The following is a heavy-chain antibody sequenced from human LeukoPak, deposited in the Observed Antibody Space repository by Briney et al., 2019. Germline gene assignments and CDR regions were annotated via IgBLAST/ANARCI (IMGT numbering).Heavy chain of an antibody. CDR2: ISSSSSYI. CDR3: ARTRKQLGTSFDY. J-gene: IGHJ4*02. CDR1: GFTFSSYS. D-gene: IGHD6-6*01. Sequence: GGSLRLSCAASGFTFSSYSMNWVRQAPGKGLEWVSSISSSSSYIYYADSVKGRFTISRDNAKNSLYLQMNSLRAEDTAVYYCARTRKQLGTSFDYWGQGTLVTVSS. V-gene: IGHV3-21*01.